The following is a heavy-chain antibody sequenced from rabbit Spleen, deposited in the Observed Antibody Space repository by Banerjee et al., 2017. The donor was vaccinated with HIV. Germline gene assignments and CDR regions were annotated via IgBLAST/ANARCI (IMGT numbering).Heavy chain of an antibody. D-gene: IGHD4-1*01. CDR2: IYEDSGNT. J-gene: IGHJ4*01. CDR1: GFSFSSSA. CDR3: GRDSSGWSGYFNL. V-gene: IGHV1S40*01. Sequence: QSLEESGGDLVKPEGSLTLTCTTSGFSFSSSAMCWVRQAPGKGLEWIACIYEDSGNTWYASWVNGRFTISKTSSTTVDLQMTSLTAADTATYFCGRDSSGWSGYFNLWGPGTLVTVS.